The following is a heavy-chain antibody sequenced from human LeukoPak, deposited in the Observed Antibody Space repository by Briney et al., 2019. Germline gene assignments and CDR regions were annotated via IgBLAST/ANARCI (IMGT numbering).Heavy chain of an antibody. V-gene: IGHV4-31*03. CDR1: GGSISSGGYY. Sequence: SETLSLTCTVSGGSISSGGYYWSWIRQHPGKGLEWIGYIYYSGSTYYNPSLKSRVTISVDTSKNQFSLKPSSVTAADTAVYYCARDPRGNAFDIWGQGTMVTVSS. D-gene: IGHD6-13*01. CDR3: ARDPRGNAFDI. CDR2: IYYSGST. J-gene: IGHJ3*02.